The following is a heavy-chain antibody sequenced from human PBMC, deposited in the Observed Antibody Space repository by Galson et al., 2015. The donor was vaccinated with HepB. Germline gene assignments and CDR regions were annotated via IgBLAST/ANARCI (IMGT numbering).Heavy chain of an antibody. V-gene: IGHV1-24*01. J-gene: IGHJ5*02. CDR3: ASLPAYCTNGVCYNNWFDP. D-gene: IGHD2-8*01. CDR1: GYTLTELS. CDR2: FDPEDGET. Sequence: SVKVSCKVSGYTLTELSMHWVRQAPGKGLEWMGGFDPEDGETIYAQKFQGRVTMTEDTSTDTAYMELSSLRSEDTAVYYCASLPAYCTNGVCYNNWFDPWGQGTLVTVSS.